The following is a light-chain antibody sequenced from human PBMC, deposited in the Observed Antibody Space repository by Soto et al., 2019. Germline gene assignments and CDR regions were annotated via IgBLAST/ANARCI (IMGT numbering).Light chain of an antibody. CDR2: GAS. V-gene: IGKV3-20*01. CDR1: QSVTNS. CDR3: QQYGSSGT. Sequence: EIVLTQSPATLSLSPGERATLSCSASQSVTNSLAWYQQKPGQAPRLLIYGASNRATGIPDRFSGSGSGTDFTLTISRLEPEDFAVYYCQQYGSSGTFGQGTKVDIK. J-gene: IGKJ1*01.